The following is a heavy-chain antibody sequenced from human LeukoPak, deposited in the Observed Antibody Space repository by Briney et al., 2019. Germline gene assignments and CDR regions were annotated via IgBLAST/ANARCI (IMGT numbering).Heavy chain of an antibody. CDR3: ARDLGSIVATFDFFWYFDL. D-gene: IGHD5-12*01. Sequence: ASVKVSCKASGYTFTGYYMHWVRQAPGQGLEWMGWINPNSGGTNYAQKFQGRVTMTRDTSISTAHMELSRLTSDDTAVYYCARDLGSIVATFDFFWYFDLWGRGTLLTVSS. J-gene: IGHJ2*01. CDR1: GYTFTGYY. CDR2: INPNSGGT. V-gene: IGHV1-2*02.